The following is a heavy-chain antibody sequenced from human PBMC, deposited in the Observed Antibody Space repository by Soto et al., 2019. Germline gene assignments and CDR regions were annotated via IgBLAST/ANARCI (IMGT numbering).Heavy chain of an antibody. Sequence: SETLSLTCTVSGGSIISYYWSWIRQPAEKGLEWIGRIYTSGSTNYNPSLKSRVTMSVDTSKNQFSLKLSSVTAADTAVYYCARSKTRYNVLLWFGESHFDYWGQGTLVTVSS. J-gene: IGHJ4*02. V-gene: IGHV4-4*07. CDR2: IYTSGST. CDR3: ARSKTRYNVLLWFGESHFDY. CDR1: GGSIISYY. D-gene: IGHD3-10*01.